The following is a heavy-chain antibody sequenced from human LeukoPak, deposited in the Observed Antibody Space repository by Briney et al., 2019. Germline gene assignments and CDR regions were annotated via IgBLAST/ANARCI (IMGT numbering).Heavy chain of an antibody. CDR3: AKVLTAAGLDL. J-gene: IGHJ5*02. CDR2: IHDDGRT. D-gene: IGHD6-25*01. CDR1: GGSMSDSIT. V-gene: IGHV4-39*07. Sequence: SETLSLTCTVSGGSMSDSITWGWVRQPPGKGLEWLANIHDDGRTAPNPSLRSRLTISQDRSKNQFSLKVSSVTAADTAFYYCAKVLTAAGLDLWGQGILVTVSS.